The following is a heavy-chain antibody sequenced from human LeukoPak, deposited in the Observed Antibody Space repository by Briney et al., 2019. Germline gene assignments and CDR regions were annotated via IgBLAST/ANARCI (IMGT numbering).Heavy chain of an antibody. CDR3: TREAGTTPFDY. CDR1: GFTFSSYG. J-gene: IGHJ4*02. D-gene: IGHD1-1*01. CDR2: IWFDGSNN. Sequence: SGGSLRLSCAASGFTFSSYGMHWVRQAPGKGLEWVAVIWFDGSNNYYADSVKGRFTIPRDNSKNTLSLQMNSLRVEDTAVYYCTREAGTTPFDYWGQGTQVTVSS. V-gene: IGHV3-33*08.